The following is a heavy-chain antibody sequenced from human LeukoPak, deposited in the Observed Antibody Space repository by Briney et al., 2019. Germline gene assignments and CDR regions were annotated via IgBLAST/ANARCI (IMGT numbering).Heavy chain of an antibody. CDR3: ARGPGSSRNFDY. Sequence: GGSLRLSCAASGFTFSSYWMHWVRQAPGKGLVWVSRINSDGSSTSYADSVKGRFTISRDNAKNSLYLQMNSLRAEDTAVYYCARGPGSSRNFDYWGQGTLVTVSS. V-gene: IGHV3-74*01. CDR1: GFTFSSYW. CDR2: INSDGSST. D-gene: IGHD6-13*01. J-gene: IGHJ4*02.